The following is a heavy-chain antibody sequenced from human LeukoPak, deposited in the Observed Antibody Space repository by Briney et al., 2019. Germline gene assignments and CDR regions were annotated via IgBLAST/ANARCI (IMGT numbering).Heavy chain of an antibody. CDR3: ARSGRVTRFDY. V-gene: IGHV3-48*01. CDR2: ITSSSSSI. J-gene: IGHJ4*02. Sequence: GGPLRLSCVASGFSFNDYSMNWVRQAPGKGLEWISYITSSSSSIYYADSVKGRFTISRDNAKNSLYLQMNSLRADDTAVYYCARSGRVTRFDYWGQGTLVSVSS. CDR1: GFSFNDYS. D-gene: IGHD2-15*01.